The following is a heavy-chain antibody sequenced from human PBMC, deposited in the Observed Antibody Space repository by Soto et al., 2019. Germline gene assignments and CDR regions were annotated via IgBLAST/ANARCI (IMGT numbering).Heavy chain of an antibody. D-gene: IGHD2-2*01. Sequence: GSLRLSCAASGFTCSDYWMSWVRQAPGKGPEWVASIKFDGSEKQYVDSVKGRFSISRDNSRNSLFLQMNSLRAGDTAVYYCVKDGGYCSSTTCYSPRNHYFDSWGQGALVTVSS. CDR2: IKFDGSEK. CDR3: VKDGGYCSSTTCYSPRNHYFDS. CDR1: GFTCSDYW. V-gene: IGHV3-7*03. J-gene: IGHJ4*02.